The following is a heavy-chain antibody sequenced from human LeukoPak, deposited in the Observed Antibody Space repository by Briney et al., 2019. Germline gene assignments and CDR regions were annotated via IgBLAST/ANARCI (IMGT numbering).Heavy chain of an antibody. J-gene: IGHJ4*02. CDR1: GFTFSSYS. V-gene: IGHV3-21*01. D-gene: IGHD2-2*01. CDR2: ISSSSSYI. Sequence: PGGSLRLSCAASGFTFSSYSMDWVRQAPGKGLEWVSSISSSSSYIYYADSVKGRFTISRDNAKNSLYLQMNSLRAEDTAVYYCARSRVVPAAITDYWGQGTLVTVSS. CDR3: ARSRVVPAAITDY.